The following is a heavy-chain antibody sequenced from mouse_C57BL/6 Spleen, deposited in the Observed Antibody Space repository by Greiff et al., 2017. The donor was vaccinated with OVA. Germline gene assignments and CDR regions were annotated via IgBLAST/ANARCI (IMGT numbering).Heavy chain of an antibody. CDR1: GFTFSDYG. Sequence: EVKLKESGGGLVKPGGSLKLSCAASGFTFSDYGMHWVRQAPEKGLEWVAYISSGSSTIYYADTVKGRFTISRDNAKNTLFLQMTSLRSEDTAMYYCAITTVVAKDWYCDVWGTGTTVTVSS. J-gene: IGHJ1*03. CDR3: AITTVVAKDWYCDV. CDR2: ISSGSSTI. V-gene: IGHV5-17*01. D-gene: IGHD1-1*01.